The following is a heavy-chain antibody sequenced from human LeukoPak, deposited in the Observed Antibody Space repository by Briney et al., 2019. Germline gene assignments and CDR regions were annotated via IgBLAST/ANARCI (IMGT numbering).Heavy chain of an antibody. Sequence: GRSLRLSCAASGFNFSSYAMHWVRQAPGKGLEWVAVISNDGSNKYYADSVKGRFTISRDNSKNTLYLQMNSLRAEDTAVYYCARELLWFGEPTRGYYYGMDVWGQGTTVTVSS. V-gene: IGHV3-30-3*01. CDR3: ARELLWFGEPTRGYYYGMDV. CDR1: GFNFSSYA. J-gene: IGHJ6*02. CDR2: ISNDGSNK. D-gene: IGHD3-10*01.